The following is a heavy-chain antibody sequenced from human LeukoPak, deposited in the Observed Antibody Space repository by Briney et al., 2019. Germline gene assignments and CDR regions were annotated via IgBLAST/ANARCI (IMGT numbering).Heavy chain of an antibody. CDR1: GGTFSSYA. CDR2: IIPIFGTA. D-gene: IGHD5-18*01. J-gene: IGHJ6*03. Sequence: ASVKVSCKASGGTFSSYAISWVRQAPGQGLEWMGGIIPIFGTANYAQKFQGRVTITADESTSTAYMELSSLRSEDTAVYYCARGTFRGYSYGPDRNYYYMDVWGKGTTVTVSS. V-gene: IGHV1-69*13. CDR3: ARGTFRGYSYGPDRNYYYMDV.